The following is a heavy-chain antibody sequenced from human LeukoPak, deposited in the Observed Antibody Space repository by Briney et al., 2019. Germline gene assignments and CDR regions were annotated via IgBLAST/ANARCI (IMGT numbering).Heavy chain of an antibody. D-gene: IGHD2-2*02. J-gene: IGHJ4*02. CDR2: IYNTGST. V-gene: IGHV4-59*01. Sequence: PSETLSLTCSVSGGSISSYFWSWIRQPPGKGLEWIGYIYNTGSTKYNPSLKSRVTISVDASKNQFSLKLSSVTAADTAVYYCARALGYCTSTSCYTPIDYWSQGTLVTVSS. CDR3: ARALGYCTSTSCYTPIDY. CDR1: GGSISSYF.